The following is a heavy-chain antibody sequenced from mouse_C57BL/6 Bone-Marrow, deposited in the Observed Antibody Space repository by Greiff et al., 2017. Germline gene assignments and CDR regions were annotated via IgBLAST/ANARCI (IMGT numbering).Heavy chain of an antibody. Sequence: EVQLQQSGPELVKPGASVKISCKASGYTFTDYYMNWVKQSHGKSLEWIGDINPNNGGTSYNQKFKGKATLTVDKSSSTAYMELRSLTSEDSAVYYCARVHDGCSFAYWGQGTLVTVSA. V-gene: IGHV1-26*01. J-gene: IGHJ3*01. CDR2: INPNNGGT. CDR3: ARVHDGCSFAY. D-gene: IGHD2-3*01. CDR1: GYTFTDYY.